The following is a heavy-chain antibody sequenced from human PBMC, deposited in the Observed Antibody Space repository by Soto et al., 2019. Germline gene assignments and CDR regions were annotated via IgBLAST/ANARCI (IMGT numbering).Heavy chain of an antibody. J-gene: IGHJ6*03. CDR1: GYTFTSYD. CDR3: ARGFYCSSTSCYYYYYYMDV. CDR2: MNPNSGNT. Sequence: ASVKVSCKASGYTFTSYDISWVRQATGQGLEWMGWMNPNSGNTGYAQKFQGRVTMTRNTSISTAYMELSSLRSEDTAVYYCARGFYCSSTSCYYYYYYMDVWGKGTTVTVSS. D-gene: IGHD2-2*01. V-gene: IGHV1-8*01.